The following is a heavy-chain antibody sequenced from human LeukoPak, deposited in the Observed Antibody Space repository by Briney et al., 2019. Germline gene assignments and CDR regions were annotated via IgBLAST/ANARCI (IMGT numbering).Heavy chain of an antibody. CDR2: INPNSGGT. J-gene: IGHJ6*03. D-gene: IGHD3-10*01. Sequence: ASEKVSCKASGHTFTGYYMHWVRQAPGQGLEWMGRINPNSGGTNYAQKFQGRVTMTRDTSISTAYMELSRLRSDDTAVYYCARDGGSGSDSSYYYYYMDVWGKGTTVTVSS. CDR1: GHTFTGYY. CDR3: ARDGGSGSDSSYYYYYMDV. V-gene: IGHV1-2*06.